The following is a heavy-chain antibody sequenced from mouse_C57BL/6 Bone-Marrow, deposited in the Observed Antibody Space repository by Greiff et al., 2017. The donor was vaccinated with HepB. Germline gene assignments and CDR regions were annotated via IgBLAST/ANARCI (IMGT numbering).Heavy chain of an antibody. CDR3: AREAGDVYYLGLFDY. Sequence: EVQLQQSGPGLVKPSQSLSLTCSVTGYSITSGYYWNWIRQFPGNKLEWMGYISYDGSNNYKPSLKNRISITRDTSKNQFFLKLNSVTTEDTATYYCAREAGDVYYLGLFDYGGQGTTLTVSS. D-gene: IGHD2-3*01. V-gene: IGHV3-6*01. J-gene: IGHJ2*01. CDR1: GYSITSGYY. CDR2: ISYDGSN.